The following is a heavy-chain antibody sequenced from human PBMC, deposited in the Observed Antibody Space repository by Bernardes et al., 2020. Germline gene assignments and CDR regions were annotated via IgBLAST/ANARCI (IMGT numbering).Heavy chain of an antibody. Sequence: SETLSLTCTVSGGSISSSSYYWGWIRQPPGKGLEWIGSFYYSGSTYYNPSLKSRVTISVDTSKNQFSLKLSSVTAADTAVYYCASHGGNSVYYGMDVWGQGTTVTVSS. CDR3: ASHGGNSVYYGMDV. J-gene: IGHJ6*02. CDR1: GGSISSSSYY. CDR2: FYYSGST. D-gene: IGHD2-21*02. V-gene: IGHV4-39*01.